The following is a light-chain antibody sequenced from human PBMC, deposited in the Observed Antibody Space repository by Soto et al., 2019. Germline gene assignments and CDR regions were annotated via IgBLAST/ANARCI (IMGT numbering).Light chain of an antibody. Sequence: EIVMTQSPATLSVSPGERATLSCRASQSVGRNFAWYQQKPGQAPRLLIYGASTRATGIPARFSGSGSGTEFTLTISSLQSEDFAIYSCQQYNHWPPLTFGGGTKVEIQ. CDR2: GAS. J-gene: IGKJ4*01. CDR3: QQYNHWPPLT. V-gene: IGKV3-15*01. CDR1: QSVGRN.